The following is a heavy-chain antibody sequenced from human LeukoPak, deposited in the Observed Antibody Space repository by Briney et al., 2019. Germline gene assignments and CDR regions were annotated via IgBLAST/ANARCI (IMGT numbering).Heavy chain of an antibody. CDR2: IYYSGST. CDR3: ARTDSSGYYPRDY. D-gene: IGHD3-22*01. V-gene: IGHV4-39*01. J-gene: IGHJ4*02. CDR1: GGSISSSSYS. Sequence: PSETLSLTCTVSGGSISSSSYSWGWIRQPPGKGLEWIGSIYYSGSTYYNPSLKSRVTISVDTSKNQFSLKLSSVTAADTAVYYCARTDSSGYYPRDYWGQGTLVTVSS.